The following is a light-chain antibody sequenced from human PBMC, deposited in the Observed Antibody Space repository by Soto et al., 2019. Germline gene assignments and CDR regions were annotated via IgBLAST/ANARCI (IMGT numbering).Light chain of an antibody. CDR2: GAS. CDR1: QSVGRNF. CDR3: QQYASSPLT. V-gene: IGKV3-20*01. J-gene: IGKJ4*01. Sequence: EIVLTQSPGTLSLSPGERATLSCRASQSVGRNFLAWYQHKPGQAPRLLIHGASNRATGIPYRFSGSGSGTDFTLTIGSLEPEDFAEYYCQQYASSPLTFGGGTKVEIK.